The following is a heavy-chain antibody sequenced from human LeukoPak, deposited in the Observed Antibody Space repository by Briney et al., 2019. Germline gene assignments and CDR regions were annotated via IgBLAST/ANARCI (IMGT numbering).Heavy chain of an antibody. CDR3: ARDTLIEAFDY. Sequence: SETLSLTCTVSGGSISSSSYYWGWIRQPAGKGLEWIGRIYTSGSTNYNPSLKSRVTISVDTSKNQFSLKLSSVTAADTAVYYCARDTLIEAFDYWGQGTLVTVSS. CDR2: IYTSGST. J-gene: IGHJ4*02. CDR1: GGSISSSSYY. V-gene: IGHV4-61*02. D-gene: IGHD2/OR15-2a*01.